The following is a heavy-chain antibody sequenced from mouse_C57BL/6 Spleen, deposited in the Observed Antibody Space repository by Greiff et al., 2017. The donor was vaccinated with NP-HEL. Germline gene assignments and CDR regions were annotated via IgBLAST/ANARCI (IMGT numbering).Heavy chain of an antibody. V-gene: IGHV2-9-1*01. CDR1: GFSLTSYA. Sequence: VMLVESGPGLVAPSQSLSITCTVSGFSLTSYAISWVRQPPGKGLEWLGVIWTGGGTNYNSALKSRLSISKDNSKSQVFLKMNSLQTDDTARYYCARLYYYGSSYNAMDYWGQGTSVTVSS. CDR3: ARLYYYGSSYNAMDY. D-gene: IGHD1-1*01. J-gene: IGHJ4*01. CDR2: IWTGGGT.